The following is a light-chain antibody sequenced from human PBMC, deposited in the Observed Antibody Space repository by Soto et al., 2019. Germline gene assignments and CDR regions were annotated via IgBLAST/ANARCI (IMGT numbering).Light chain of an antibody. J-gene: IGKJ2*01. V-gene: IGKV1-9*01. CDR2: AAS. CDR1: QGISSY. CDR3: QQLNSNPYT. Sequence: DIQLTQSPSFLSAPVGDRVTVTCRASQGISSYLAWYQQKPGKAPKLLIYAASTLQSGVPSRFSGSGSGTEFTLTISSLQPEDFATYYCQQLNSNPYTFGQGSKLEIK.